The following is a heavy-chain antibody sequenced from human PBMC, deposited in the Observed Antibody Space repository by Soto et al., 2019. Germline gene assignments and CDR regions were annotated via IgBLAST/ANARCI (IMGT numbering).Heavy chain of an antibody. J-gene: IGHJ5*02. CDR3: ARDPPRTAVTYVGWFDP. Sequence: QSGGSLRLSCAASGFTFSSYSMNWVRQAPGKGLEWVSYISSSSSTIYYADSVKGRFTISRDNAKNSLYLQMNSLRDEDTAVYYCARDPPRTAVTYVGWFDPWGQGTLVTVSS. V-gene: IGHV3-48*02. CDR2: ISSSSSTI. D-gene: IGHD4-4*01. CDR1: GFTFSSYS.